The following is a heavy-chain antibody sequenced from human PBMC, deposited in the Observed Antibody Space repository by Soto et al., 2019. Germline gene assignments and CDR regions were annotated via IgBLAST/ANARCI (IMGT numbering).Heavy chain of an antibody. J-gene: IGHJ4*02. V-gene: IGHV3-48*01. Sequence: EVQLVESGGGLVQPGGSLRLSCAASGFTFSSYSMNWVRQAPGKGLEWVSYISSSSSTISYADSVKGRFTISRDNAKNSLYLQMNSLRAEDTAVYYCASQSSEWLLFASWGQGTLVTVSS. CDR1: GFTFSSYS. D-gene: IGHD5-12*01. CDR3: ASQSSEWLLFAS. CDR2: ISSSSSTI.